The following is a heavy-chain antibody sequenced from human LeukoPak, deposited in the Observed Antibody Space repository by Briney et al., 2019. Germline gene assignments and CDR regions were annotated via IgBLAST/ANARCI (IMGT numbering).Heavy chain of an antibody. Sequence: SETLSLTCTVSGGSISSSSYYWGWIRQPPGKGLEWIGSIYYSGSTNYNPSLKSRVTISVDTSKNQFSLKLSSVTAADTAVYYCARDGVRGAFDIWGQGTMVTVSS. V-gene: IGHV4-39*07. CDR3: ARDGVRGAFDI. J-gene: IGHJ3*02. CDR2: IYYSGST. CDR1: GGSISSSSYY. D-gene: IGHD3-10*01.